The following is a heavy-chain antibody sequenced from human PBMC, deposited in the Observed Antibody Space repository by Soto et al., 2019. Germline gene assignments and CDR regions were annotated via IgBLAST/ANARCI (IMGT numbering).Heavy chain of an antibody. J-gene: IGHJ3*02. CDR2: IIPIFGTA. CDR1: GGSFSSYA. V-gene: IGHV1-69*13. CDR3: DSFDSSGYPSAFDI. Sequence: SVKVSCKAVGGSFSSYAISWVRQAPGQGLEWMGGIIPIFGTANYAQKFQGRVTITADESTSTAYMELSSLRSEDTAVYYCDSFDSSGYPSAFDIWGKGTMVTVSS. D-gene: IGHD3-22*01.